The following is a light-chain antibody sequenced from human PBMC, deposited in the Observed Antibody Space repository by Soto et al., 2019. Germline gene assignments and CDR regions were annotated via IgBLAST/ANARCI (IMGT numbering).Light chain of an antibody. Sequence: QSALTQPASVSASPGQSITISCTGTSSDVGDYKYVSWYQQHPGKAPQLMIYDNNKRPSGIPDRFSGSKSGTSATLGITGLQTGDEADYYCATWESSLSIGVFGGGTKLTVL. CDR1: SSDVGDYKY. CDR3: ATWESSLSIGV. CDR2: DNN. J-gene: IGLJ2*01. V-gene: IGLV1-51*01.